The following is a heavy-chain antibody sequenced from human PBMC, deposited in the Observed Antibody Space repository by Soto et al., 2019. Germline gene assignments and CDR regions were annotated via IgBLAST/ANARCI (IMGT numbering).Heavy chain of an antibody. CDR2: INAGNGNT. V-gene: IGHV1-3*01. D-gene: IGHD1-26*01. CDR1: GYTFTTYG. Sequence: ASVKVSCKASGYTFTTYGVHWVRQAPGQRLEWMGWINAGNGNTKYSQKFQGRVTITRDTSASTAYMELSSLRSEDTAVYYCALRIVGATTPTYYYYGMDVWGQGTTVTVSS. J-gene: IGHJ6*02. CDR3: ALRIVGATTPTYYYYGMDV.